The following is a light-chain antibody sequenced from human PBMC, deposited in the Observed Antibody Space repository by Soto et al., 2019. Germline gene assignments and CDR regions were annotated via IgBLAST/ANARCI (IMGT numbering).Light chain of an antibody. CDR3: CSYAGSSTWV. J-gene: IGLJ3*02. V-gene: IGLV2-23*01. Sequence: QSALTQPASVSGSPGQSITISCTGTSSDVGSYNLVSWYQQHPGKAPKLMIYEDSKRPSGVSNRFSGFKSGNTASLTISGLQAEDEADYCCCSYAGSSTWVFGGGTKLTVL. CDR2: EDS. CDR1: SSDVGSYNL.